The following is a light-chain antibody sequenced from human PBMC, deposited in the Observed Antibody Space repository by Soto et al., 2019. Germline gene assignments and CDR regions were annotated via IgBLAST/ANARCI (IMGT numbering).Light chain of an antibody. J-gene: IGLJ2*01. CDR1: SSDVGGYNY. Sequence: QSALTQPASVSGSPGQSITISCTGTSSDVGGYNYVSWYQQHPGKAPKLMIYDVSHRPSGISDRFSGSKSGNTASLTISGLQAEDEAYYYCSSYTSSSTLVFGGGTKLTVL. CDR3: SSYTSSSTLV. V-gene: IGLV2-14*01. CDR2: DVS.